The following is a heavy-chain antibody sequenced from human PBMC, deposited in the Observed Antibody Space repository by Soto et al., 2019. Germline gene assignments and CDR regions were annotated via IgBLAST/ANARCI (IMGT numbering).Heavy chain of an antibody. CDR1: GFTFSSYA. D-gene: IGHD1-26*01. J-gene: IGHJ6*02. CDR2: ISYDGSNK. CDR3: ARDRESYVVDYYYGIDF. V-gene: IGHV3-30-3*01. Sequence: VGSLTLSCEASGFTFSSYAMHWVRQAPGKGLEWVAVISYDGSNKYYADSVKGRFTISRDNSKNTLYLQMNSLRAEDTAVYYCARDRESYVVDYYYGIDFWGQVPMVTVSS.